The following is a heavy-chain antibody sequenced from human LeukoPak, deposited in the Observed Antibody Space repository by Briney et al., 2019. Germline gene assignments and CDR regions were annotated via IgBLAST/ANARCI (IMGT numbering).Heavy chain of an antibody. CDR1: GFTFSSYW. CDR2: IKQDGSEK. CDR3: ARDSPEKTQRVRAAPIDY. Sequence: TGGSLRLSCAASGFTFSSYWMSWVRQAPGKGLEWVANIKQDGSEKYYVDSVKGRFTISRDNAKNSLYLQMNSLRAEDTAVYYCARDSPEKTQRVRAAPIDYWGQGTLVTVSS. V-gene: IGHV3-7*01. J-gene: IGHJ4*02. D-gene: IGHD2-15*01.